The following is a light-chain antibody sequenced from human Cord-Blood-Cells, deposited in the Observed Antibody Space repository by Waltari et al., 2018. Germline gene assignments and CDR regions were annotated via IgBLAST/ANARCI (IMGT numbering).Light chain of an antibody. J-gene: IGLJ3*02. V-gene: IGLV2-14*03. CDR2: DVS. CDR1: SSDVGGYNY. Sequence: QSALTQPASVSGSPGQSITISCPGTSSDVGGYNYVSWYQQHPGKAPQPMIYDVSNRPSGVSNRFSGSKSGNTASLTISGLQAEDEADYYCSSYTSSSTWVFGGGTKLTVL. CDR3: SSYTSSSTWV.